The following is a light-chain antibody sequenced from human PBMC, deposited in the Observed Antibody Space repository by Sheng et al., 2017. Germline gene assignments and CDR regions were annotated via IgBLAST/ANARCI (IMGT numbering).Light chain of an antibody. CDR1: QSVTNTS. CDR2: GSS. J-gene: IGKJ1*01. CDR3: QQYGSSPET. V-gene: IGKV3-20*01. Sequence: ENVLTQSPGTLSLFPGERATFSCRASQSVTNTSLAWYQQKPGQAPRLLIYGSSSRATGVPDKFRGSGSGTDFTLTISRLEPEDFAVYYCQQYGSSPETFGQGTKVEIK.